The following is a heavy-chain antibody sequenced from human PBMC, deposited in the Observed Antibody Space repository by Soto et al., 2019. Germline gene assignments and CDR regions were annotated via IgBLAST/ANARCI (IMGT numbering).Heavy chain of an antibody. V-gene: IGHV3-49*04. D-gene: IGHD6-6*01. CDR2: IRSKAYGGTT. Sequence: GGSLRFSCTASGFTFGDYAMSWVRQAPGKGLEWVGFIRSKAYGGTTEYAASVKGRFTISRDDSKSIAYLQMNSLKTEDTAVYYCTRVGRSSSSLLVMGMDVWGQGTTVTVSS. J-gene: IGHJ6*02. CDR1: GFTFGDYA. CDR3: TRVGRSSSSLLVMGMDV.